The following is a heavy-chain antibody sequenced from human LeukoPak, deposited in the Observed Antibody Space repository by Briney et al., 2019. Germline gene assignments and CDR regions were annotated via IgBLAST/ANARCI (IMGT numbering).Heavy chain of an antibody. V-gene: IGHV3-30*02. Sequence: GGSLRLSCAASGFTFSTYGMHWVRQAPGKGLEWVAFIQYDGSNKYYADSVKGRFTISRDNAKNSLYLQMNSLRAEDTAVYYCARANGLGSHDFWSGYYHDYWGQGTLVTVSS. J-gene: IGHJ4*02. CDR3: ARANGLGSHDFWSGYYHDY. CDR2: IQYDGSNK. CDR1: GFTFSTYG. D-gene: IGHD3-3*01.